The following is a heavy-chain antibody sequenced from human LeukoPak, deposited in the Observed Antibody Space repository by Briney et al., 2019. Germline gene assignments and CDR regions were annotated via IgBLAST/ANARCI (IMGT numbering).Heavy chain of an antibody. CDR3: AKHLRATNTYIFFGLDV. Sequence: PGGSLRLSCAATGFTFKDYGMHWVRQPPGKGLEWVSGINWNGGGTDYADSVKGRFTISRDNAKNSLYLQMTSLRPEDTALNYCAKHLRATNTYIFFGLDVWGQGTTVTVSS. D-gene: IGHD1-26*01. CDR2: INWNGGGT. CDR1: GFTFKDYG. J-gene: IGHJ6*02. V-gene: IGHV3-9*01.